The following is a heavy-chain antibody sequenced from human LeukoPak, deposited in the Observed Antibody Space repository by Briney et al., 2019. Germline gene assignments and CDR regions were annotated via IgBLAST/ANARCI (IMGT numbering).Heavy chain of an antibody. CDR3: AKDGDIVATSTYFDY. D-gene: IGHD5-12*01. CDR2: ISGSGGST. CDR1: GFTFSSYA. Sequence: PGGSLRLSCAASGFTFSSYAMSWVRQAPGKGLEWVSAISGSGGSTYYADSVKGRFTIPRDNSKNTLYLQMNSLRAEDTAVYYCAKDGDIVATSTYFDYWGQGTLVTVSS. J-gene: IGHJ4*02. V-gene: IGHV3-23*01.